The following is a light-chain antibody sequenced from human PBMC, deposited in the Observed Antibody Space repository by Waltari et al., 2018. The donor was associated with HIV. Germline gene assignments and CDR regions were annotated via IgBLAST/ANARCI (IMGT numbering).Light chain of an antibody. J-gene: IGKJ1*01. Sequence: EIVLTQSPGTLSLSPGERATLSCRTSQTVRSSYVAWYQQRPGQAPRLVIFGASSRATGIPDRVSGSGSGTDFTLTISRLEPEDSATYYCHQYGLSPKTFGQGTNVEIK. CDR2: GAS. V-gene: IGKV3-20*01. CDR1: QTVRSSY. CDR3: HQYGLSPKT.